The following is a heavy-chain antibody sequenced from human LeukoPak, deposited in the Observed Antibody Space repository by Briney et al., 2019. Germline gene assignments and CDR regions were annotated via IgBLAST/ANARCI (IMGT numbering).Heavy chain of an antibody. D-gene: IGHD3-10*01. Sequence: GGSLRLSCAASGVTFANTWMHWVRQAPGKGLVWVSIINNDGSSTNYADSVKGRFTISIDNAKNPLYLQMNSLRDEDTAVYYCVIGGTYGSGSWGQGTLVTVSS. J-gene: IGHJ4*02. V-gene: IGHV3-74*01. CDR2: INNDGSST. CDR1: GVTFANTW. CDR3: VIGGTYGSGS.